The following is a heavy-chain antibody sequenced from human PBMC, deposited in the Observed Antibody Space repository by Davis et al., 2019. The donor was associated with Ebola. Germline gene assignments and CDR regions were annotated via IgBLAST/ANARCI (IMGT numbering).Heavy chain of an antibody. D-gene: IGHD1-14*01. J-gene: IGHJ6*02. Sequence: GESLKISCAASGFTFSGSAMHWVRQASGKGLEWVGRIRSKANSYATAYAASVKGRFTISRDDSKNTAYLQMNSLKTEDTAVYYCVAEIYYYYGMDVWGQGTTVTVSS. CDR2: IRSKANSYAT. V-gene: IGHV3-73*01. CDR3: VAEIYYYYGMDV. CDR1: GFTFSGSA.